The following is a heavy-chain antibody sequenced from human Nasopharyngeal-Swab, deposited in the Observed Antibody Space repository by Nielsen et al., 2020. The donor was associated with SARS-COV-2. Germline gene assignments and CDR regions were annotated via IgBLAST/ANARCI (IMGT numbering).Heavy chain of an antibody. V-gene: IGHV3-33*01. CDR2: IWYDGSNK. J-gene: IGHJ6*02. Sequence: GGSLSLSCAASGFTFSSYGMHWVRQAPGKGLEWVAVIWYDGSNKYYADSVKGRFTISRDNSKNTLYLQMNSLRAEDTAVYYCARDPPATWYGMDVWGQGTTVTVSS. CDR1: GFTFSSYG. CDR3: ARDPPATWYGMDV.